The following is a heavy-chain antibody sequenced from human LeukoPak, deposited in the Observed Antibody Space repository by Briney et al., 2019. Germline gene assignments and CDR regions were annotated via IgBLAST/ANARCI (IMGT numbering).Heavy chain of an antibody. D-gene: IGHD3-10*01. CDR2: IKQDGSEK. J-gene: IGHJ4*02. Sequence: GGSLRLSCAASGFTFSTYWMSWVRQAPGKGLEWVANIKQDGSEKHYVDSVKGRFTISRDNAKTSVYLQMSSLRAEDTAVYYCVGCAGSFCYFDYWGQGALVTVSS. CDR1: GFTFSTYW. V-gene: IGHV3-7*01. CDR3: VGCAGSFCYFDY.